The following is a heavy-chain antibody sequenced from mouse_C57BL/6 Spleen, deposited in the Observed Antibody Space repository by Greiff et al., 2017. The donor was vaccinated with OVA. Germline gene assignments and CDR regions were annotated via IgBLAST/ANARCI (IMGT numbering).Heavy chain of an antibody. CDR2: IYPGDGDT. D-gene: IGHD1-1*01. V-gene: IGHV1-80*01. CDR1: GYAFSSHW. J-gene: IGHJ3*01. Sequence: QVQLQQSGAELVKPGASVKISCKASGYAFSSHWMNWVKQRPGKGLEWIGQIYPGDGDTNYNGKFKGKATLTADKSSSTAYMQLSSLTSEDSAVYFCARMGGSSYGGFAYWGQGTLVTVSA. CDR3: ARMGGSSYGGFAY.